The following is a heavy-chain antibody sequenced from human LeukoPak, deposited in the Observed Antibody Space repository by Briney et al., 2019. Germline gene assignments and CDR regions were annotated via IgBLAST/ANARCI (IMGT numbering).Heavy chain of an antibody. J-gene: IGHJ3*02. CDR1: GGSISSYY. Sequence: SETLTLTCTVSGGSISSYYWSWIRQPPGKGLEWIGYIYYSGSTNYNPPLKSRVTISVDTSKNQFSLKLSSVTAADTAVYYCARAAYNWNDGWSAFDIWGQGTMVTVSS. V-gene: IGHV4-59*01. D-gene: IGHD1-1*01. CDR3: ARAAYNWNDGWSAFDI. CDR2: IYYSGST.